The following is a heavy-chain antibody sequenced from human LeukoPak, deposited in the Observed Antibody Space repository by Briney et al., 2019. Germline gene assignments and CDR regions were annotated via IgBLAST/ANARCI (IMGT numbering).Heavy chain of an antibody. CDR2: IYYSGST. D-gene: IGHD4-23*01. CDR3: ARGHYGGNSGWFDP. V-gene: IGHV4-31*03. Sequence: PSETLSLTCTVSGGSISSGGYYWSWIRQHPGKGLEWIGYIYYSGSTYYNPSLKSRVTISVDTSKNQFSLKLSSVTAADTAVYYCARGHYGGNSGWFDPWGQGTLVTVSS. CDR1: GGSISSGGYY. J-gene: IGHJ5*02.